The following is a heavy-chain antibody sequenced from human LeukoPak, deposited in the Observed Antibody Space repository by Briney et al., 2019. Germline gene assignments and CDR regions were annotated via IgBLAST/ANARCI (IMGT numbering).Heavy chain of an antibody. CDR3: ARVASDGENWFDP. V-gene: IGHV4-59*01. CDR2: IYYSGST. D-gene: IGHD3-10*01. J-gene: IGHJ5*02. Sequence: SETLSLTCTVSGGSISSYYWSWIRQPPGKGLEWIGYIYYSGSTNYNPSLKSRVTISVDTSKNQFSLKLSSVTAADTAVYYCARVASDGENWFDPWGQGTLVTVSS. CDR1: GGSISSYY.